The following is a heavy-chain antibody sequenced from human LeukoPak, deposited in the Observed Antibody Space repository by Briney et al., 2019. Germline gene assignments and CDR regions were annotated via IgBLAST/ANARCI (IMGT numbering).Heavy chain of an antibody. J-gene: IGHJ4*02. V-gene: IGHV3-48*04. Sequence: GGSLRLSCAASGFTFSSYSMNWVRQAPGKGLEWVSYISSSGSTIYYADSVKGRFTISRDNAKNSLYLQMNSLRAEDTAVYYCARAMRWLSDYWDQGTLVTVSS. D-gene: IGHD5-24*01. CDR1: GFTFSSYS. CDR3: ARAMRWLSDY. CDR2: ISSSGSTI.